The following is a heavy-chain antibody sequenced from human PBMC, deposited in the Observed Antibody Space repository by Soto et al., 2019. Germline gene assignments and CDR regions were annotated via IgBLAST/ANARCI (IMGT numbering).Heavy chain of an antibody. V-gene: IGHV3-30-3*01. J-gene: IGHJ6*04. Sequence: QEQLVESGGGVVQPGGYLRLSCTASGFTFSTYAIHWVRQAPGKGLEWVAVISYDGSHKYYADAVEGQFTISRDNSKITLYLQMTGLGAEDTAVYYCARDVRKRGESYVRNMVVWGKGTTVTVSS. CDR2: ISYDGSHK. CDR3: ARDVRKRGESYVRNMVV. CDR1: GFTFSTYA. D-gene: IGHD7-27*01.